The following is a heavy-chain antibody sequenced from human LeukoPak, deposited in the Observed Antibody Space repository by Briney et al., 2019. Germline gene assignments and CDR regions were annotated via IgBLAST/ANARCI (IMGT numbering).Heavy chain of an antibody. CDR3: ARLVSGGHPDY. Sequence: SETLSLTCTVSGGSISSFYWSWIRQPAGKGLEWIGHIYASGSTNYNPSLKSRVTMSADTSKNQFSLKLSSVTAADTAVYYRARLVSGGHPDYWGQGTLVTVSS. D-gene: IGHD2-21*01. CDR2: IYASGST. J-gene: IGHJ4*02. CDR1: GGSISSFY. V-gene: IGHV4-4*07.